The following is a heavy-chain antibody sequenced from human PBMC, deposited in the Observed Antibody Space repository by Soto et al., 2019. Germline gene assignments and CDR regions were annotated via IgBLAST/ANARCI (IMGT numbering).Heavy chain of an antibody. CDR1: GYTFTGHY. Sequence: ASVKVSCKASGYTFTGHYVHWVRQAPEQGPEWMGEIGPESGATRYAQKFQGRVTMTMDMSITTVYMELSNLRPDDTAVYYCGRGRSGQIVVFYWGQGTPVTVSS. CDR3: GRGRSGQIVVFY. CDR2: IGPESGAT. D-gene: IGHD5-12*01. J-gene: IGHJ4*02. V-gene: IGHV1-2*02.